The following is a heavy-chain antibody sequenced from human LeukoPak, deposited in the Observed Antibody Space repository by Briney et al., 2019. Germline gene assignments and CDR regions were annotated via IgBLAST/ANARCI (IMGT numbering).Heavy chain of an antibody. J-gene: IGHJ4*02. D-gene: IGHD5/OR15-5a*01. Sequence: ASVKVSCKASGYTFTNYGINWVRQATGHGLEWMGWMNPNSGNTGYAQKLQGRVTMTRNTSISTAYMELSSLRSEDTAIYYCASDFPSRLLDYWGQGTLLTVSS. CDR3: ASDFPSRLLDY. V-gene: IGHV1-8*02. CDR1: GYTFTNYG. CDR2: MNPNSGNT.